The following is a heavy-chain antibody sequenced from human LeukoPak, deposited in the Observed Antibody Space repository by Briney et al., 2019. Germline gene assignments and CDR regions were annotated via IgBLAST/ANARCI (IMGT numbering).Heavy chain of an antibody. D-gene: IGHD3-9*01. J-gene: IGHJ4*02. CDR3: ARGRYYDILTGYYGIFDY. CDR1: GGTFSSYA. V-gene: IGHV1-69*05. CDR2: IIPIFGTA. Sequence: SVKVSCKASGGTFSSYAISWVRQAPGQGLEWMGRIIPIFGTANYAQKFQGRVTITTDESTRTAYLELSRLRSEDTAVYYCARGRYYDILTGYYGIFDYWGQGTLVTVSS.